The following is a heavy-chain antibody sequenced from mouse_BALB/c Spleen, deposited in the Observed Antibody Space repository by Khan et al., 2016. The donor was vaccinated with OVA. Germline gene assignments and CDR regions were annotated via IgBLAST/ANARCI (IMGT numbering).Heavy chain of an antibody. CDR2: INPTSGYT. CDR1: GYTFTTYW. CDR3: TRDRIDY. Sequence: QVQLQQSGAELAKPGASVKMSCKASGYTFTTYWMHWVKQRPGQGLEWIGYINPTSGYTDYTEKFKDRATFSADKSSSTAYMQLSSLTSEDSAVYYGTRDRIDYWGQGTTLTVSS. V-gene: IGHV1-7*01. J-gene: IGHJ2*01.